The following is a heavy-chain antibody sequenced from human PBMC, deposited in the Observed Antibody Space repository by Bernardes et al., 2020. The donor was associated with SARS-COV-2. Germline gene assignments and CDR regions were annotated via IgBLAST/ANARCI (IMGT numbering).Heavy chain of an antibody. D-gene: IGHD6-19*01. J-gene: IGHJ6*02. V-gene: IGHV1-24*01. CDR2: FDPDDGET. CDR1: GYTLTELS. Sequence: ASVKVSCKVSGYTLTELSMHWVRQAPGKGLEWMGGFDPDDGETIYAQKFQGRVTMTEDTSTDTAYMELSSLRSEDTAVYYCATGVAVAGSPGLYYYYYGMDVWGQGTTVTVS. CDR3: ATGVAVAGSPGLYYYYYGMDV.